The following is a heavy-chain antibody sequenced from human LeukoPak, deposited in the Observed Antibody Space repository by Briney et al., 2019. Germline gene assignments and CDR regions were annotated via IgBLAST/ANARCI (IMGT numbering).Heavy chain of an antibody. CDR2: ISSSSSYI. J-gene: IGHJ4*02. D-gene: IGHD2-2*01. V-gene: IGHV3-21*01. CDR1: GFTFSSYA. Sequence: GGSLRLSCAASGFTFSSYAMSWVRQAPGKGLEWVSSISSSSSYIYYADSVKGRFTISRDNAKNSLYLQMNSLRAEDTAVYYCARNLPAADYWGQGTLVTVSS. CDR3: ARNLPAADY.